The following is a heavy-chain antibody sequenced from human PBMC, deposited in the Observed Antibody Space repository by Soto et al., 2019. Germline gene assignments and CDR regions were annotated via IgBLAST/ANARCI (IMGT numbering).Heavy chain of an antibody. CDR1: GFTFSSYW. J-gene: IGHJ3*02. CDR3: ARGYSSSWFPGDAFDI. Sequence: GSLRLSCAASGFTFSSYWMHWVRQAPGKGLVWVSRINSDGSSTSYADSVKGRFTISRDNAKNTLYLQMNSLRAEDTAVYYCARGYSSSWFPGDAFDIWGQGTMVTVSS. CDR2: INSDGSST. V-gene: IGHV3-74*01. D-gene: IGHD6-13*01.